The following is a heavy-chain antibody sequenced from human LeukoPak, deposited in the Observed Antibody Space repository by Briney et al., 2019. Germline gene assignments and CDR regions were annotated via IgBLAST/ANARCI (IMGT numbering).Heavy chain of an antibody. D-gene: IGHD1-26*01. Sequence: SETLSLTCAVYGGSFSGYYWGWIRQPPGKGLEWIGEINHSGSTNYNPSLKSRVTISVDTSKSQFSLKLSSVTAADTAVYYCAGALGGVDYWGQGTLVTVSS. CDR2: INHSGST. V-gene: IGHV4-34*01. CDR3: AGALGGVDY. CDR1: GGSFSGYY. J-gene: IGHJ4*02.